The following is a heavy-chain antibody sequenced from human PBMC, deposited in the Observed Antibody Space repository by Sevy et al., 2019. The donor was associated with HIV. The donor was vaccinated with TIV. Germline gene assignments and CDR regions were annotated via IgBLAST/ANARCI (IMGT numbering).Heavy chain of an antibody. CDR1: GFTFSTHA. J-gene: IGHJ3*02. V-gene: IGHV3-23*01. CDR3: VEGVYDFWGGRCDVFDI. CDR2: ISGSGGST. Sequence: GGSLRLSCAASGFTFSTHAMTWVRQAPGKGLEWVSGISGSGGSTYYADSVKGRVTISRDSSRNTLYLQMNSLRAEDTAVYYCVEGVYDFWGGRCDVFDIWGQGTKVTVSS. D-gene: IGHD3-3*01.